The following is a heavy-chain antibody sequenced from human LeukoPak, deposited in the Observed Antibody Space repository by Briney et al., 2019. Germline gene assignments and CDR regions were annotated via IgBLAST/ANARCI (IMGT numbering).Heavy chain of an antibody. Sequence: SETLSLTCAVYGGSFSGYYWSWIRQPPGKGLEWIGEINHSGSTNYNPSLKSRVTISVDTSKNQFSLKLSSVTAADTAVYYCARAYDYCDSSGYSTRPLDYWGQGTLVTVSS. D-gene: IGHD3-22*01. CDR1: GGSFSGYY. V-gene: IGHV4-34*01. J-gene: IGHJ4*02. CDR3: ARAYDYCDSSGYSTRPLDY. CDR2: INHSGST.